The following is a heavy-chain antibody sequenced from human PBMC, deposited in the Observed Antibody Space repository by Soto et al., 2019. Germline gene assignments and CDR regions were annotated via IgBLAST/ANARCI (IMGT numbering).Heavy chain of an antibody. D-gene: IGHD2-21*02. V-gene: IGHV3-33*01. CDR3: ARGRPGGDCIDY. J-gene: IGHJ4*02. Sequence: GGSLRLSCAASGFTFSSYGLHWVRQAPGNGLEWVAVIWYDGSNKYYADSVKGRFTISRDNSKNTLYLQMNSLRAEDTAVYYCARGRPGGDCIDYWGQGTLVTVSS. CDR1: GFTFSSYG. CDR2: IWYDGSNK.